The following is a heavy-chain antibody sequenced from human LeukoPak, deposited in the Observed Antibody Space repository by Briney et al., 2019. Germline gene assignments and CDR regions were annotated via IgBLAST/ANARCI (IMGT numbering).Heavy chain of an antibody. V-gene: IGHV3-30*02. J-gene: IGHJ4*02. Sequence: GGSLRLSCAASGFTFSSYGMHWVRQAPGKGLEWVAFIRYDGSNKYYADSVKGRFTISRDNSKNTLYLQMNSLRAEDTAVYYCAKPRGVDIVVVPAAAAGYFDYWGQGTLVTVSS. CDR1: GFTFSSYG. D-gene: IGHD2-2*01. CDR2: IRYDGSNK. CDR3: AKPRGVDIVVVPAAAAGYFDY.